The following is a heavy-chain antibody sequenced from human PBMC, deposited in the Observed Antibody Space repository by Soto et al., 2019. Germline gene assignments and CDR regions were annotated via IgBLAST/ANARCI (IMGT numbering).Heavy chain of an antibody. D-gene: IGHD1-1*01. CDR3: ARNDYVIAFDI. CDR1: GFTFSSYA. CDR2: ISSSSSYI. V-gene: IGHV3-21*01. J-gene: IGHJ3*02. Sequence: PGGSLRLSCAASGFTFSSYAMSWVRQAPGKGLEWVSSISSSSSYIYYADSVKGRFTISRDNAKNSLYLQMNSLRAEDTAVYYCARNDYVIAFDIWGQGTMVTVSS.